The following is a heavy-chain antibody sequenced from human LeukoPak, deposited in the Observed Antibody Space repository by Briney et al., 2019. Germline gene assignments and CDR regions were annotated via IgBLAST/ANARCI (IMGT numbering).Heavy chain of an antibody. CDR2: IYYSGST. CDR1: GGSISSYY. V-gene: IGHV4-59*01. J-gene: IGHJ4*02. Sequence: SETLSLTCTVSGGSISSYYWSWIRQPPGKGLEWIGYIYYSGSTNYNPSPKSRVTISVDTSKNQFSLKLSSVTAADTAVYYCATGTPDGYSYGFDYWGQGTLVTVSS. D-gene: IGHD5-18*01. CDR3: ATGTPDGYSYGFDY.